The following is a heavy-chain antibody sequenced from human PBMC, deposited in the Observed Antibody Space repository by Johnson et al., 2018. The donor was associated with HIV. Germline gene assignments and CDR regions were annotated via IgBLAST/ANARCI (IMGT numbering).Heavy chain of an antibody. D-gene: IGHD3-10*01. CDR2: ISYDGSNQ. J-gene: IGHJ3*02. V-gene: IGHV3-30-3*01. CDR1: GFTFNSYA. Sequence: QVQLVESGGGLVQPGGSLRLSCAASGFTFNSYAMHWVCQAPGKGLEWVAVISYDGSNQYYADSVKGRFTISRDNSKNTLYLQMNSLRAEDTAVDYCARATVRRLDAFDIWGQGTMVTVSS. CDR3: ARATVRRLDAFDI.